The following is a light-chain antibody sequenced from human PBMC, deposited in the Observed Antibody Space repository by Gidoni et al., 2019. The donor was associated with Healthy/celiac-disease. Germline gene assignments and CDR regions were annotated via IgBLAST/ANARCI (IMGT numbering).Light chain of an antibody. CDR1: QSASSY. Sequence: EFMLTLTHATLSLSPGERATLSCRARQSASSYLAWYQPRPGQAPRLLIDDESNMATGIPARFRGSGSGTDFTLTISILELEDFAVDSCQQLSNWPPACRFGQGTKVEIK. CDR2: DES. CDR3: QQLSNWPPACR. V-gene: IGKV3-11*01. J-gene: IGKJ2*04.